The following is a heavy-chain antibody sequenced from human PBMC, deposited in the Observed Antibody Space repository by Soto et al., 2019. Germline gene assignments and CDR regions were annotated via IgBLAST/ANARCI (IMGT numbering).Heavy chain of an antibody. CDR2: MSYDGSNK. D-gene: IGHD3-16*01. J-gene: IGHJ4*02. V-gene: IGHV3-30-3*01. Sequence: QVQLVESGGGVVQPGRSLRLSCAASGFTFSSYAMHWVRRAPGKGLEWMAVMSYDGSNKYYADSVKGRFTISRDNSKNPLYPQRNRLRPDEAALYSCARDGGGDWGQGTLVIVSS. CDR1: GFTFSSYA. CDR3: ARDGGGD.